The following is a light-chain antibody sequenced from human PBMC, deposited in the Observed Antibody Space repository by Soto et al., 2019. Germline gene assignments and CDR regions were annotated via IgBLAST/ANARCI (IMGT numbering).Light chain of an antibody. CDR2: DAS. CDR3: QQRMT. Sequence: EIVLTQSPANLSLSPGERSTLSCRASQSVSSYLAWYQQKPGQAPRLLIYDASNRATGIPARFSGSGSGTDFTLTISSLEPEDFAVYYCQQRMTFGPGTKVDIK. CDR1: QSVSSY. J-gene: IGKJ3*01. V-gene: IGKV3-11*01.